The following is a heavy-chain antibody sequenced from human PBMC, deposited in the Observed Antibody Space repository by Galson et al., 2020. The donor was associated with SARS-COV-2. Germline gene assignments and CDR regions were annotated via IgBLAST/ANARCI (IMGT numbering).Heavy chain of an antibody. J-gene: IGHJ6*02. CDR3: ARDKGDSSGYYHLYYYYGMDV. Sequence: GESLKISCAASGFTFSSYAMHWVRQAPGKGLEWVAVISYDGSNKYYADSVKGRFTISRDNSKNTLYLQMNSLRAEDTAVYYCARDKGDSSGYYHLYYYYGMDVWGQGTTVTVSS. V-gene: IGHV3-30-3*01. CDR1: GFTFSSYA. D-gene: IGHD3-22*01. CDR2: ISYDGSNK.